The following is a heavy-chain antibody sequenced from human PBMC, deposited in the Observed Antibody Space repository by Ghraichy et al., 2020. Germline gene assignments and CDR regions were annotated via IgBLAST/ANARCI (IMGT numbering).Heavy chain of an antibody. CDR2: ISAYNGNT. CDR1: GYTFTSYG. D-gene: IGHD3-10*01. V-gene: IGHV1-18*01. Sequence: ASVKVSCKASGYTFTSYGISWVRQAPGQGLEWMGWISAYNGNTNYAQKLQGRVTMTTDTSTSTAYMELRSLRSDDTAVYYCARVTALWFGGPHWFDPWGQGTLVTVSS. CDR3: ARVTALWFGGPHWFDP. J-gene: IGHJ5*02.